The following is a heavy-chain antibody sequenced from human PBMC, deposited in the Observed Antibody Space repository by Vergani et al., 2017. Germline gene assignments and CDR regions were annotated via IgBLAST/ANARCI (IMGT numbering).Heavy chain of an antibody. V-gene: IGHV3-74*01. CDR2: INSDGSST. J-gene: IGHJ5*02. CDR1: GFTFSSYW. D-gene: IGHD3-3*01. Sequence: EVQLVESGGGLVQPGGSLRLSCAASGFTFSSYWMHWVRHAPGKGLVWVSRINSDGSSTSYADSVKGRFTISRDNAKNTLYLQMNSLRAEDTAVYYCARDLPKGYDFWSGLAGNWFDPWGQGTLVTVSS. CDR3: ARDLPKGYDFWSGLAGNWFDP.